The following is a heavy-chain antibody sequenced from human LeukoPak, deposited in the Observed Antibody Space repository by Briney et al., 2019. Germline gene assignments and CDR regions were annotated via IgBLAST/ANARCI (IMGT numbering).Heavy chain of an antibody. CDR1: GFTFSSYA. Sequence: HPGGSLRLSCAASGFTFSSYAMSWVRQAPGKGLEWVSAISGSGGSTYYADSVKGRFTISRDNSKNTLYLQMNSLRAEDTAVYYCARDHRLSKRWLQPRPQYYFDYWGQGTLVTVSS. CDR2: ISGSGGST. V-gene: IGHV3-23*01. CDR3: ARDHRLSKRWLQPRPQYYFDY. D-gene: IGHD5-24*01. J-gene: IGHJ4*02.